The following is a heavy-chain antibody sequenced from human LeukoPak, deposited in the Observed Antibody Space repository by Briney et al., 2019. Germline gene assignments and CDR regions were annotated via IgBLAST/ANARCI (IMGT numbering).Heavy chain of an antibody. V-gene: IGHV4-4*07. CDR2: IYTSGST. D-gene: IGHD3-22*01. CDR3: ASSWITMIVEPWGAFDI. J-gene: IGHJ3*02. Sequence: SETLSLTCTVSGGSISSYYWSWIRQPAGKGLEWIGRIYTSGSTNYNPSLKSRVTMSVDTSKNQFSLKLSSVTATDTAVYYCASSWITMIVEPWGAFDIWGQGTMVTVSS. CDR1: GGSISSYY.